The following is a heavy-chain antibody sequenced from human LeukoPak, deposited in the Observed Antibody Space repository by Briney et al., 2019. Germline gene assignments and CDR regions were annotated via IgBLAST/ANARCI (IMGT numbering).Heavy chain of an antibody. J-gene: IGHJ6*02. CDR2: VYYGGDA. D-gene: IGHD6-19*01. CDR3: ARLFSRGWPYYYGLGA. Sequence: NTSEPLSLTCTVSGGSIDSSGSYWGWIRQPPGKGLEWIGCVYYGGDAYYNPSLKSRVTISADLSKNQFSLSLISVTAADTALYYCARLFSRGWPYYYGLGAWGQGTTVTVSS. V-gene: IGHV4-39*01. CDR1: GGSIDSSGSY.